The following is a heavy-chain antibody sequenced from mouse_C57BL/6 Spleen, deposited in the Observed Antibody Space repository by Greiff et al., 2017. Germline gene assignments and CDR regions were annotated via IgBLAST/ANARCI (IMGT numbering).Heavy chain of an antibody. Sequence: EVQLVESGGDLVKPGGSLKLSCAASGFTFSSYGMSWVRQTPDKRLAWVATISSGGSYTYYPDSVKGRFTISRDNAKNTLYLQMSSLKSEDTAMYYCARRGYYYGSSYFDYWGQGTTLTVSS. CDR1: GFTFSSYG. V-gene: IGHV5-6*01. CDR3: ARRGYYYGSSYFDY. CDR2: ISSGGSYT. J-gene: IGHJ2*01. D-gene: IGHD1-1*01.